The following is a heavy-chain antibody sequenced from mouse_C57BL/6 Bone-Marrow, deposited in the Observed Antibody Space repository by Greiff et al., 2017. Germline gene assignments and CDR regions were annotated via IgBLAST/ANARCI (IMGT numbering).Heavy chain of an antibody. Sequence: DVKLVESGGGLVQPGESLKLSCESNEYEFPSHDMSWVRKTPEKRLELVAAINSDGGSTYYPDTMERRFIISRDNTKKTLYLQMSSLRSEDTALYYCARQSYYGSSDWYFDVWGTGTTVTVSS. CDR2: INSDGGST. V-gene: IGHV5-2*01. CDR3: ARQSYYGSSDWYFDV. CDR1: EYEFPSHD. D-gene: IGHD1-1*01. J-gene: IGHJ1*03.